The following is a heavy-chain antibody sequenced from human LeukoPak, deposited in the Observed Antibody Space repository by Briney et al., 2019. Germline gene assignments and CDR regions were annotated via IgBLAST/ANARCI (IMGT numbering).Heavy chain of an antibody. CDR3: ARVEVTAHFDY. V-gene: IGHV4-4*02. CDR2: IYHSGST. CDR1: GFTFSSYSM. J-gene: IGHJ4*02. Sequence: PGGSLRLSCAASGFTFSSYSMNWVRQPPGKGLEWIGEIYHSGSTNYNPSLKSRVTISVDKSKNQFSLKLSSVTAADTAVYYCARVEVTAHFDYWGQGTLVTVSS. D-gene: IGHD4-23*01.